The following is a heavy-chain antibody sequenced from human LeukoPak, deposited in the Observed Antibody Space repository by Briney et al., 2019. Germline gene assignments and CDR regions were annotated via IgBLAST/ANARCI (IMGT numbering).Heavy chain of an antibody. Sequence: GGSLRPSCAASGFTSSAIHWVRQSPGKGLEWLAIISFDRAYRYYADSVKGRFTISRDISKNTFYLQMSSLTADDAALYYCAKDQQGGAGSGRFDYWGQGTLVTVSS. CDR2: ISFDRAYR. V-gene: IGHV3-30*04. J-gene: IGHJ4*02. D-gene: IGHD3-10*01. CDR3: AKDQQGGAGSGRFDY. CDR1: GFTSSA.